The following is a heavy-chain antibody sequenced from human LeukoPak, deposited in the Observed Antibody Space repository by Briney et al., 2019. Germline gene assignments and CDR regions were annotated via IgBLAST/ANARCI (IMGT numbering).Heavy chain of an antibody. CDR3: ARHYGP. CDR2: IYHSGSP. CDR1: GGSISSNNW. J-gene: IGHJ4*02. Sequence: SGTLSLTCAVSGGSISSNNWWGLVSQPPGKGLEWIGEIYHSGSPNYNPSLKSRVTISVDTSKNQFSLKLNSVTATDTAVYYCARHYGPWGQGTLVTVSS. V-gene: IGHV4-4*02. D-gene: IGHD3-16*01.